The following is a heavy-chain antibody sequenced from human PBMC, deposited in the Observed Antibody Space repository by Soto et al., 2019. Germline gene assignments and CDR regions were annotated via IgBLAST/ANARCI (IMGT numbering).Heavy chain of an antibody. V-gene: IGHV1-69*13. CDR2: IIPIFGTA. Sequence: GASVKVSCKASGGTFSSYASSWVRQAPGQGLEWMGGIIPIFGTANYAQKFQGRVTITADESTSTAYMELSSLRSEDTAVYYCAYDPYDFWSGYAPYYYYGMDVWGQGTAVTVSS. CDR1: GGTFSSYA. CDR3: AYDPYDFWSGYAPYYYYGMDV. J-gene: IGHJ6*02. D-gene: IGHD3-3*01.